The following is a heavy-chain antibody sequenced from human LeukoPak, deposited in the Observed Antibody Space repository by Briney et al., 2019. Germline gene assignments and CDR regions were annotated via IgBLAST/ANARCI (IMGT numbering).Heavy chain of an antibody. Sequence: PGGSLRLSCAASGFTVSNNYISWVRQAPGRGVEWVSVIYSGGSTYYADSVKGRFTISRDNSKNTLYLQMNSLRAEDTAVYYCARDSRQDYYDSSGYLWFAFDIWGQGTMVTVSS. CDR2: IYSGGST. CDR1: GFTVSNNY. V-gene: IGHV3-53*01. CDR3: ARDSRQDYYDSSGYLWFAFDI. J-gene: IGHJ3*02. D-gene: IGHD3-22*01.